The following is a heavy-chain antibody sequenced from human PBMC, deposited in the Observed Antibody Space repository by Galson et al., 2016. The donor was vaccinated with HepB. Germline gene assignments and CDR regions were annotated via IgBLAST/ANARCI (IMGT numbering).Heavy chain of an antibody. V-gene: IGHV3-72*01. CDR3: SRDVGDYYDTSGFDAFGI. D-gene: IGHD3-22*01. Sequence: SLRLSCAASGFTFSDHYMDWVRQAPGKGLEWFGRTRKKTNGYTTEYAASVKGRFTISRDDSKNSLYLQMNSLKTEDTAVYYCSRDVGDYYDTSGFDAFGIWGQGTMVTVSS. CDR2: TRKKTNGYTT. J-gene: IGHJ3*02. CDR1: GFTFSDHY.